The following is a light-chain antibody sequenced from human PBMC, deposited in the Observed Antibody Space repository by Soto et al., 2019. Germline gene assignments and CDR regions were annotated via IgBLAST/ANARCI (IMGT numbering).Light chain of an antibody. CDR2: RAS. CDR3: QQDHNLWT. CDR1: HYVYSN. V-gene: IGKV3-15*01. Sequence: EIVMTQSPATLSMSPGEIATLSCTASHYVYSNVAWFQQRPGQAPRLLIYRASARATGTPARFSGSGSGTEFTLTITSLQSEDFVVYYCQQDHNLWTFGQGTEVEIK. J-gene: IGKJ1*01.